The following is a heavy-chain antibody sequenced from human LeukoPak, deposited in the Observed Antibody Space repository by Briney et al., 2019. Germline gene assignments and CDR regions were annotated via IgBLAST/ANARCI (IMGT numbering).Heavy chain of an antibody. CDR1: GGSISSSSYY. D-gene: IGHD6-19*01. J-gene: IGHJ4*02. CDR2: IYYSGST. V-gene: IGHV4-39*07. Sequence: SETLSLTCTVSGGSISSSSYYWGWIRQPPGKGLEWIGSIYYSGSTYYNPSLKSRVTISVDTSKNQFSLKLSSVTAADTAVYYCASFLWDSSRWLPVDYWGRGTLVTVSS. CDR3: ASFLWDSSRWLPVDY.